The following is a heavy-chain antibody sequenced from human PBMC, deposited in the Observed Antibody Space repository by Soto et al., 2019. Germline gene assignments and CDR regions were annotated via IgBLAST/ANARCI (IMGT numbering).Heavy chain of an antibody. CDR3: ARAWATVVPHFDY. Sequence: QVQLVQSGAEVKKPGASVKVSCKASGYTFTSYAMHWVRQAPGQRLEWMGWINAGNGNTKYSQKFQGRVTITRDTSASTAYMELSSLRSEDTAVYYCARAWATVVPHFDYWGQGTLVTVSS. CDR2: INAGNGNT. J-gene: IGHJ4*02. V-gene: IGHV1-3*01. CDR1: GYTFTSYA. D-gene: IGHD4-17*01.